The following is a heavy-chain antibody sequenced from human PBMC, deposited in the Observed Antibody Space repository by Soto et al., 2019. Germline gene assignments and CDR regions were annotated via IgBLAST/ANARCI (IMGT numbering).Heavy chain of an antibody. CDR1: GYSFATSG. D-gene: IGHD3-22*01. CDR2: ISAYNGNT. CDR3: ARAGQYYDSSGYAN. Sequence: QVKLVQSGTEVKKPGASMKVSCKASGYSFATSGISWVRQAPGQGLERMGWISAYNGNTNYDQKLQDRVTMTTETSTSTAYLEVRNLRSDDTAVYYCARAGQYYDSSGYANWGQGTLVTVSS. V-gene: IGHV1-18*01. J-gene: IGHJ4*02.